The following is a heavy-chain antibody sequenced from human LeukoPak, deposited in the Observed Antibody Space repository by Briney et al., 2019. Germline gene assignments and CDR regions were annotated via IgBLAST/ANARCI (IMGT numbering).Heavy chain of an antibody. J-gene: IGHJ4*02. Sequence: ASVKVSCKASGGTFSSYAISWVRQAPGQGLEWMGGIIPIFGTANYAQKFRGRVTITADESTSTAYMELSSLRSEDTAVYYCASSSNWGSRYYFDYWGQGTLVTVSS. V-gene: IGHV1-69*13. CDR2: IIPIFGTA. D-gene: IGHD7-27*01. CDR1: GGTFSSYA. CDR3: ASSSNWGSRYYFDY.